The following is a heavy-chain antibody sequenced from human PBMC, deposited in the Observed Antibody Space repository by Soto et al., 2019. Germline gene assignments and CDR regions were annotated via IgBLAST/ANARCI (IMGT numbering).Heavy chain of an antibody. Sequence: ASVKVSCKVSGYTFTELSMHWVRQAPGKGLEWMGGFDPEGGETIYAQKFQGRVTMTEDTSTDTAYMELRGLRSEDTAVYYCATNYSDFWSGFYTYWGPGTMVTVYS. D-gene: IGHD3-3*01. CDR3: ATNYSDFWSGFYTY. J-gene: IGHJ4*02. CDR2: FDPEGGET. V-gene: IGHV1-24*01. CDR1: GYTFTELS.